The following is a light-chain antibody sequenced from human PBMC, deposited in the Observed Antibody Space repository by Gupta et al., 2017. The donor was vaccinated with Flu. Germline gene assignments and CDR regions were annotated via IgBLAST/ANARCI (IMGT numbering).Light chain of an antibody. Sequence: SLGGRATINCKSSQCGLSSSNNKKYLSWYRQRPGQPPELLIYWESTRASGVPDRFSGRGSGTDFTLTISSLQAEDVAVYYCQQEDFTPHTFGRGTKVEIE. CDR2: WES. V-gene: IGKV4-1*01. CDR1: QCGLSSSNNKKY. J-gene: IGKJ4*01. CDR3: QQEDFTPHT.